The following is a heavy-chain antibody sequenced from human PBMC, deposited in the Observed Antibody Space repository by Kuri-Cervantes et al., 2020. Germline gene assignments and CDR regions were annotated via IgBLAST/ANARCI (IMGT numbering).Heavy chain of an antibody. Sequence: ASVKVFCKVSGHTLTELSMHWVRQAPGKGLEWMGGFDLEDGETIYAQKFQARVTLTEDTSTDTAYMELSSLRSEDTAVYYCARRAALGIAAAGYWGQGTLVTVSS. D-gene: IGHD6-13*01. CDR3: ARRAALGIAAAGY. CDR2: FDLEDGET. V-gene: IGHV1-24*01. J-gene: IGHJ4*02. CDR1: GHTLTELS.